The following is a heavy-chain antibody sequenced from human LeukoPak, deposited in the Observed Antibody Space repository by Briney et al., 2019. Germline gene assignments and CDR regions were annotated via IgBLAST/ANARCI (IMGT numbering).Heavy chain of an antibody. CDR3: VSFYETY. CDR1: GNYL. V-gene: IGHV3-74*01. CDR2: INSVGSWT. Sequence: GGSLRLSCAASGNYLMHWVRQAPGKGLVWVSHINSVGSWTSYADPVKGRFTISKDNAKNTVYLQMNSLRAEDTAVYYCVSFYETYWGRGTLVTVSS. J-gene: IGHJ4*02. D-gene: IGHD2/OR15-2a*01.